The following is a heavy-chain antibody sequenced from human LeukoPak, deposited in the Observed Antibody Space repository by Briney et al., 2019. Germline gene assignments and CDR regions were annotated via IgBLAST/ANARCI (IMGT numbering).Heavy chain of an antibody. D-gene: IGHD6-19*01. J-gene: IGHJ4*02. CDR1: RFTFSTYA. CDR2: ISGSGGST. V-gene: IGHV3-23*01. Sequence: GGSLRLSCAASRFTFSTYAMSWVRQAPGKGLEWVSAISGSGGSTYYADSVKGRFTISRDNSKNTLYLQMNSLRAEDTAVYYCAKGSSGWRSDYWGQGTLVTVSS. CDR3: AKGSSGWRSDY.